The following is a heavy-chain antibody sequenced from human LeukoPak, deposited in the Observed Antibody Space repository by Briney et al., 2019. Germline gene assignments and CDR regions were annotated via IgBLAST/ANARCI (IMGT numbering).Heavy chain of an antibody. CDR2: IYYSGST. J-gene: IGHJ4*02. Sequence: SETLSLTCTVSGGSISSYYWSWIRQPPGKGLEWIGYIYYSGSTNYNPSLKSRVTISVDTSKNQFSLKLTSVTVADTAVYYCARLPFYDSSGYWGQGTLVSVSS. V-gene: IGHV4-59*08. CDR1: GGSISSYY. D-gene: IGHD3-22*01. CDR3: ARLPFYDSSGY.